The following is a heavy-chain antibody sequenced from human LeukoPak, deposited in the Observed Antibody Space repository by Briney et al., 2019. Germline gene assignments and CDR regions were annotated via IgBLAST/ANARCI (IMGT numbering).Heavy chain of an antibody. V-gene: IGHV1-2*06. J-gene: IGHJ5*02. CDR1: GYNLRGYF. D-gene: IGHD6-13*01. CDR2: INPNSGDT. Sequence: ASVKVSCKASGYNLRGYFMHWVRQAPGQGLEWMGRINPNSGDTNFVQKFQGRVTLTRDTSINTAYMELSRLRSDDTAVYFCARGGKYSSSRNWFDPWGQGTLVTVSP. CDR3: ARGGKYSSSRNWFDP.